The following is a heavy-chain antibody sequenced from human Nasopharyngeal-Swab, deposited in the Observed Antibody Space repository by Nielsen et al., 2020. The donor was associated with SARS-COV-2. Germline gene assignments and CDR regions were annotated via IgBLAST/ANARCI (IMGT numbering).Heavy chain of an antibody. CDR3: AKTIAVAGVFDY. CDR1: GYSFTSYY. Sequence: GSAKAPCKASGYSFTSYYMHWVRQAPGQGLEWMGIINPTGGSTTYAQKFQGRVTMTRDTSTSTVYMELSSLRSEDMAVYYCAKTIAVAGVFDYWGQGTTVTVSS. V-gene: IGHV1-46*01. CDR2: INPTGGST. D-gene: IGHD6-19*01. J-gene: IGHJ4*02.